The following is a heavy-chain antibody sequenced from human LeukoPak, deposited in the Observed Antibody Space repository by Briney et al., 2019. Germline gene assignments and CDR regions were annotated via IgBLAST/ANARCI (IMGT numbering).Heavy chain of an antibody. D-gene: IGHD6-19*01. CDR2: INPNSGGT. J-gene: IGHJ5*02. V-gene: IGHV1-2*06. Sequence: ASVKVSCKTSGYTFTDYYIHWVRQAPGQGLEWMGRINPNSGGTNYSQKFQGRVTMTRDTSISTAYMELSRLRSDDTAVHYCARPYSSGRLVNWFGPWGQGTLVTVSS. CDR1: GYTFTDYY. CDR3: ARPYSSGRLVNWFGP.